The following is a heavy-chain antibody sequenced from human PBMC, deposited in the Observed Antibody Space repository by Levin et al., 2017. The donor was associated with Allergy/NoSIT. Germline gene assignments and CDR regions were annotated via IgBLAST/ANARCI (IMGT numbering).Heavy chain of an antibody. D-gene: IGHD4-17*01. CDR3: ANYADGDYAPPYDS. CDR1: GFTFRSST. Sequence: GGSLRLSCSASGFTFRSSTMSWVRQAPGRGLERVSVISGSGGFTFYADSLKGRFTISRDNSKNTLYLQMNSLRAEDTAVYYCANYADGDYAPPYDSWGQGTLVTVSS. CDR2: ISGSGGFT. J-gene: IGHJ4*02. V-gene: IGHV3-23*01.